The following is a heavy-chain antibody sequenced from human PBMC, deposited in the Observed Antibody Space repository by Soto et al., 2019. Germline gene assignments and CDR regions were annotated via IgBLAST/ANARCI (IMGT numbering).Heavy chain of an antibody. D-gene: IGHD1-26*01. CDR3: ARDGIMGSPTHTYFDY. CDR2: FIPIFGTA. Sequence: QVQLVQSGAEVKKPGSSVKVSCKSSGGTFKSHGINWVRQAPGQGLEWMGGFIPIFGTANYAQKFQGRVTITADESTNTAYMELSSLRSDDTAVYYWARDGIMGSPTHTYFDYWGQGTLVTVSS. J-gene: IGHJ4*02. CDR1: GGTFKSHG. V-gene: IGHV1-69*01.